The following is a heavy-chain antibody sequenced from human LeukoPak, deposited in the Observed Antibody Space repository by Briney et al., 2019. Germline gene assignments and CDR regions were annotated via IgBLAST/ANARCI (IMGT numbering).Heavy chain of an antibody. V-gene: IGHV3-74*01. J-gene: IGHJ4*02. CDR2: INSDGSST. CDR1: GFTFSTYW. D-gene: IGHD3-3*01. CDR3: ARGLRVASFDY. Sequence: GGSLRLSCAASGFTFSTYWMHWVRQAPGKGLVWVSRINSDGSSTGYADSVKGRFTISRDNAKNTLYLQINGLRAEDTAVYYCARGLRVASFDYWGQGTLVTVSS.